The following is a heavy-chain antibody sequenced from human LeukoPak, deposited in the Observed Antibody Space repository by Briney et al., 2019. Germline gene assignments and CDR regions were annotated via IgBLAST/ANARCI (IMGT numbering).Heavy chain of an antibody. CDR2: INPSRGTA. J-gene: IGHJ4*02. D-gene: IGHD1-26*01. CDR1: GYSFTTYY. Sequence: ASVKVSCKASGYSFTTYYMHWVRQAPGQGLEWMGIINPSRGTATYAQKFQGRVTITRDTSTTTVYMELSSLRSEDTAVYYCAREEEWELEVIGGYWGQGTLVTVSS. CDR3: AREEEWELEVIGGY. V-gene: IGHV1-46*01.